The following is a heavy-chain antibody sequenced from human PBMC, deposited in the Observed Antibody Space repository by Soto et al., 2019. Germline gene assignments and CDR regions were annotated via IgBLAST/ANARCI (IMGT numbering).Heavy chain of an antibody. CDR1: GCPFSSYG. Sequence: GGSLRLSCAASGCPFSSYGMHWVRQAPGKGLQWVGVIWSDGSNEVYADSVKGRFIISRDNSKNILYLQMNSLRAEDTAVYYCARERTFGDNKHNYMDVWGTGITVTVSS. J-gene: IGHJ6*03. D-gene: IGHD3-10*01. V-gene: IGHV3-33*08. CDR2: IWSDGSNE. CDR3: ARERTFGDNKHNYMDV.